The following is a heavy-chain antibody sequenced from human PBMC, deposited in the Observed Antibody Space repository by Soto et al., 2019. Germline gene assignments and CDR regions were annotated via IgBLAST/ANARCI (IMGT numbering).Heavy chain of an antibody. CDR3: AKDRGWTYYFDY. D-gene: IGHD6-19*01. V-gene: IGHV3-23*01. CDR1: GFPFRNYA. Sequence: PGGSLRLSCATSGFPFRNYAMIWVRQTPGKGLEWVSAIDGSGDSTYHADSVKGRFTISRDNSGNTLYLQMDSLRAEDTAVYFCAKDRGWTYYFDYRGQGALVTVSS. J-gene: IGHJ4*02. CDR2: IDGSGDST.